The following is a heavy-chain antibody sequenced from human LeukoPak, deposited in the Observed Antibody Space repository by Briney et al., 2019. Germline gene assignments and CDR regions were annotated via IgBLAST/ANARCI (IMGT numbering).Heavy chain of an antibody. J-gene: IGHJ3*02. CDR2: INHSGST. CDR1: GGSFSGYY. Sequence: SETLSLTCAVYGGSFSGYYWSWIRQPPGKGLEWIGEINHSGSTNYNPSLKSRVTISVDTSKNQFSLKLSSVTAADTAVYYCARGGHYGDAFDIWGQGTMVTVSS. V-gene: IGHV4-34*01. CDR3: ARGGHYGDAFDI. D-gene: IGHD3-10*01.